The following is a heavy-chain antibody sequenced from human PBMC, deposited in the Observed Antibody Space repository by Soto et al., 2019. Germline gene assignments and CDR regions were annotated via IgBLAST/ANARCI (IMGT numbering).Heavy chain of an antibody. Sequence: QVQLQESGPGLVKPSETLSLTCMVSGGSISSYYWSWIRQPPGKGLEWIGYIYYESTNYNPSLKSRVIISVDTSRNQFSLRLCPVTAADTAVYYCARAYYDTSGYSLDPWGQGTLVTVSS. J-gene: IGHJ5*02. CDR3: ARAYYDTSGYSLDP. D-gene: IGHD3-22*01. V-gene: IGHV4-59*01. CDR1: GGSISSYY. CDR2: IYYEST.